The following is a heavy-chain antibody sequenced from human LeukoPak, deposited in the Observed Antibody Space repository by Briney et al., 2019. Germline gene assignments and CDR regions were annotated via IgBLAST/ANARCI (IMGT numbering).Heavy chain of an antibody. CDR2: IGDGGFTT. V-gene: IGHV3-11*04. CDR1: GFCFSNYY. J-gene: IGHJ4*02. D-gene: IGHD3-16*01. Sequence: PGGSLRLSCAASGFCFSNYYMSWVRKAPGRGLEFLAHIGDGGFTTYYAESVKGRFTISRDNTKNSLYLQMDGLRVEDTAVYYCARAFFFDFWGQGTLVTVSS. CDR3: ARAFFFDF.